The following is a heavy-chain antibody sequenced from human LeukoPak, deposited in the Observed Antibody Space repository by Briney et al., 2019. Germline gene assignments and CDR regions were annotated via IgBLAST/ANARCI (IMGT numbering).Heavy chain of an antibody. CDR1: GGTFSSYA. CDR2: IIPIFGTA. D-gene: IGHD6-19*01. J-gene: IGHJ4*02. CDR3: ARSIAVAGDAYFDY. Sequence: SVTVSCKASGGTFSSYAISWVRQAPGQGLEWMGGIIPIFGTANYAQKFQGRVTITADKSTSTAYIELSSLRSEDTAVYYCARSIAVAGDAYFDYWGQGTLVTVSS. V-gene: IGHV1-69*06.